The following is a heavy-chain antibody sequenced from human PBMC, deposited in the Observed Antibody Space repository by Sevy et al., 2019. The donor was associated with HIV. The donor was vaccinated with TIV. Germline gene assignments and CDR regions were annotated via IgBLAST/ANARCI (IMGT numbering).Heavy chain of an antibody. D-gene: IGHD6-19*01. Sequence: GGSLRLSCAASEFTFDDYTMHWVRQAPGKGLEWVSLISWDGGSTYYADSVKGRFTISRDNSKNSLYLQMNSLRTEDTALYYCAKDITVAGDYYYGMDVWGQGTTVTVSS. CDR1: EFTFDDYT. CDR3: AKDITVAGDYYYGMDV. J-gene: IGHJ6*02. CDR2: ISWDGGST. V-gene: IGHV3-43*01.